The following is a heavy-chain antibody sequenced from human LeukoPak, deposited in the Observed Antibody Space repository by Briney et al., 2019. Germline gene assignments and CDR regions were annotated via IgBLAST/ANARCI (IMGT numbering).Heavy chain of an antibody. CDR1: GFTFTKYW. Sequence: GGSLRLSCVASGFTFTKYWMSWVRQAPGKGLEWVANIKEDGSGKNYVDSVKGRFTISRDNAKNSLHLQMNSLTAEDTAVYYCARDVADRGLKRFDPWGQGTPVTVSS. D-gene: IGHD6-6*01. J-gene: IGHJ5*02. CDR2: IKEDGSGK. V-gene: IGHV3-7*03. CDR3: ARDVADRGLKRFDP.